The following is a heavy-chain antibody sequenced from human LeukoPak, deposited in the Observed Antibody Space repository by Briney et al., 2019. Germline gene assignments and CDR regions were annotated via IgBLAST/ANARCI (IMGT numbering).Heavy chain of an antibody. CDR2: IKQTGRAQ. CDR1: GFTFCSYW. Sequence: GGSLRLSCAASGFTFCSYWMSWVRQAPGKGQEWVANIKQTGRAQNKVDPLKGRFTISRNNPKYSLYMQVNSLRAEDTAVYYCAREYYDILTPYGYWGQGTLVTVSS. CDR3: AREYYDILTPYGY. D-gene: IGHD3-9*01. J-gene: IGHJ4*02. V-gene: IGHV3-7*03.